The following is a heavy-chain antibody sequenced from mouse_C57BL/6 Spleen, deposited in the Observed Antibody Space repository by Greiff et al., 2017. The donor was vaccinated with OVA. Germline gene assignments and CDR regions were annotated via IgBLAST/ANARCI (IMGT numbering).Heavy chain of an antibody. CDR3: ARRYYGSSHGAMDY. CDR1: GFTFSDYG. V-gene: IGHV5-17*01. J-gene: IGHJ4*01. Sequence: EVKLVESGGGLVKPGGSLKLSCAASGFTFSDYGMHWVRQAPEKGLEWVAYISSGSSTIYYADTVKGRFTISRENAKNTLFLQMTSLRSEDTAMYYCARRYYGSSHGAMDYWGQGTSVTVSS. CDR2: ISSGSSTI. D-gene: IGHD1-1*01.